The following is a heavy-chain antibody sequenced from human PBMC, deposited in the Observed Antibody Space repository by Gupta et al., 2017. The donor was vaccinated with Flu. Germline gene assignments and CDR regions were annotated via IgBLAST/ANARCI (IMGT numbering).Heavy chain of an antibody. D-gene: IGHD1-26*01. J-gene: IGHJ4*02. CDR3: ARDLDFSGSYSSFYD. V-gene: IGHV1-2*02. CDR2: INPSNGAT. Sequence: IHGVRQAPGQGPEWMGWINPSNGATKSAEKFQGKLILTRDTSISTLYMELSSLKTDDTAVYFCARDLDFSGSYSSFYDWGQGTLVTVSA.